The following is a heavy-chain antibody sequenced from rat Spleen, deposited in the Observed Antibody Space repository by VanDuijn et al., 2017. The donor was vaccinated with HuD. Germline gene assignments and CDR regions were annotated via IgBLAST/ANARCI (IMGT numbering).Heavy chain of an antibody. CDR2: ISPSGGST. CDR3: TREDWVLDV. CDR1: GFTFSNYD. Sequence: EVQLVESGGGLVQPGRSMKLSCAASGFTFSNYDMAWVRQAPTKGLEWVASISPSGGSTYYRDSVKGRFTISRDNAKSNLYLQMDSLRSEDTATYYCTREDWVLDVWGQGASVTVSS. D-gene: IGHD4-2*01. J-gene: IGHJ4*01. V-gene: IGHV5-25*01.